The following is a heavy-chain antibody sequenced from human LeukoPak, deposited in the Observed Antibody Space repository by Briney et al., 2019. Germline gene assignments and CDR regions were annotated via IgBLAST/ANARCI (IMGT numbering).Heavy chain of an antibody. CDR3: ARAQVGAPTDL. D-gene: IGHD1-26*01. V-gene: IGHV3-74*01. Sequence: GGSLRLSCAASGVPFSSYAMYWVRQAPGKGLVWVARIHSDGDTISYADSVRGRFTISKDNAKDTLYLHMDSLRPEDTAVYYCARAQVGAPTDLWGQGTLVTVSP. CDR2: IHSDGDTI. J-gene: IGHJ5*02. CDR1: GVPFSSYA.